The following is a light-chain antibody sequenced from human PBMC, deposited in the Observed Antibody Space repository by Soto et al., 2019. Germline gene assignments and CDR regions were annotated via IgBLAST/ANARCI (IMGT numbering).Light chain of an antibody. CDR1: QSVSDN. CDR2: GAS. J-gene: IGKJ2*01. Sequence: EIVMTQSPATLSVSPGERVTLSCRASQSVSDNLAWYQQKPGQAPRLLIYGASTRATTIPARFSGSGSGTELTLTISSLQSEDFAVYYCQQSNNWPYTFGQGTKLDIK. CDR3: QQSNNWPYT. V-gene: IGKV3-15*01.